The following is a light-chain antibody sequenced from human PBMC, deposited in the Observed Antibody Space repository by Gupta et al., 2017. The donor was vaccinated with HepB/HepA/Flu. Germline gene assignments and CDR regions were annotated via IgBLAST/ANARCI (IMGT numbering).Light chain of an antibody. CDR2: GAS. V-gene: IGKV3-15*01. CDR1: QSLNSN. CDR3: QQYDSWWT. Sequence: STASQSLNSNLAWYQRQPGPATRLLIYGASTRATGVPGMFSGSGSGTEFTLTISSLQSEDLAVYYCQQYDSWWTFGQGTKVEIK. J-gene: IGKJ1*01.